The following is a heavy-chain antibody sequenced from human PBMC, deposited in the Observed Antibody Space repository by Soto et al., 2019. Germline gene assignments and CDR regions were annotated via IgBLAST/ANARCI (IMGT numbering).Heavy chain of an antibody. CDR1: GGSISSSSYY. CDR3: ARCSSSSRILLFWYFDL. J-gene: IGHJ2*01. CDR2: IYYSGST. V-gene: IGHV4-39*01. Sequence: QLQLQESGPGLVKPSETLSLTCTVSGGSISSSSYYWGWIRQPPGKGLEWIGSIYYSGSTYYNPSLKSRVTISVDTSKNQFSLKLSSVTAADTAVYYCARCSSSSRILLFWYFDLWGRGTLVTVSS. D-gene: IGHD6-6*01.